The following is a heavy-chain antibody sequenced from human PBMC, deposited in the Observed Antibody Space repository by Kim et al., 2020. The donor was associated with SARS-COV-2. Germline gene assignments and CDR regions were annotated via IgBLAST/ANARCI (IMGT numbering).Heavy chain of an antibody. CDR2: IGTYNGDT. J-gene: IGHJ2*01. CDR3: AGDFYYYSESLWY. Sequence: GESLKISCQASGYTFTSYGISWVRQAPGQGLEGMGWIGTYNGDTNYAQKFRGKVTITTDTSTSPTYMALRSLRAGDKAMYYCAGDFYYYSESLWY. CDR1: GYTFTSYG. V-gene: IGHV1-18*04. D-gene: IGHD3-10*01.